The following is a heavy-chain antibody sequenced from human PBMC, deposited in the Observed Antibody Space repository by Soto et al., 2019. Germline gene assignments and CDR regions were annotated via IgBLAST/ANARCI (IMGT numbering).Heavy chain of an antibody. D-gene: IGHD3-16*01. CDR1: GFTFHSYA. J-gene: IGHJ4*02. CDR2: ISGSGDST. CDR3: AKGHVEMPEWGFFDS. Sequence: QPGGSLRLSCAASGFTFHSYAMSWVRQAPGKGLEWVSAISGSGDSTYYADSVKGRFTISRDNSKNTLYLLMNNLRAEDTAVYYCAKGHVEMPEWGFFDSWGQGTLVTVSS. V-gene: IGHV3-23*01.